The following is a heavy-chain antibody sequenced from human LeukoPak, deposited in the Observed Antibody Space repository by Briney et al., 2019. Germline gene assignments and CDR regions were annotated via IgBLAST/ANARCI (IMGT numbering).Heavy chain of an antibody. CDR1: GFTFSSYG. J-gene: IGHJ4*02. D-gene: IGHD6-19*01. Sequence: GGSLRLSCAASGFTFSSYGMHWVRQAPGKGLEGVAVISYDGSNKYYADSVKGRFTISRDNSKNTLYLQMNSLRAEDTAVYYCAKGYSSGWQGFDYWGQGTLVTVSS. CDR2: ISYDGSNK. V-gene: IGHV3-30*18. CDR3: AKGYSSGWQGFDY.